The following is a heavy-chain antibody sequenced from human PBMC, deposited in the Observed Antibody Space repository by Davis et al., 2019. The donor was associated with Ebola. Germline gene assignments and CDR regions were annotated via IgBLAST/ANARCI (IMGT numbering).Heavy chain of an antibody. V-gene: IGHV3-11*01. CDR2: ISSSGSTI. J-gene: IGHJ6*04. CDR3: AREEQWLVNYYYYGMDV. Sequence: GGSLRLSCAASGFTFSDYYMSWIRQAPGKGLEWVSYISSSGSTIYYADSVKGRFTISRDNAKNSLYLQMNSLRAEDTAVYYCAREEQWLVNYYYYGMDVWGKGTTVTVSS. CDR1: GFTFSDYY. D-gene: IGHD6-19*01.